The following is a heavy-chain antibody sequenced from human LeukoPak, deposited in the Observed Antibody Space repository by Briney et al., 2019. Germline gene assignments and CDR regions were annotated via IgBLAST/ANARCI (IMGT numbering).Heavy chain of an antibody. V-gene: IGHV1-69*01. J-gene: IGHJ4*02. CDR2: IIPIFGTA. CDR1: GGTFSIYA. D-gene: IGHD3-22*01. Sequence: SVKVSCKASGGTFSIYAISWVRQAPGQGLEWMGGIIPIFGTANYAQKFQGRVTITADESTSTAYMELSSLRSEDTAVYYCARDRYYYDSSGLLDYWGQGTLVTVSS. CDR3: ARDRYYYDSSGLLDY.